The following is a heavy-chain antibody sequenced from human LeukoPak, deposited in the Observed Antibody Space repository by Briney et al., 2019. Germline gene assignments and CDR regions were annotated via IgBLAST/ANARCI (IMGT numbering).Heavy chain of an antibody. Sequence: GGSLRLSCAAPGFTFSSYGMHWVRQAPGKGLEWVAVIWYDGSNKYYADSVKGRFTISRDNSKNTLYLQMNSLRAEDTAVYYCARDGVPAAIGWFDPWGQGTLVTVSS. CDR1: GFTFSSYG. V-gene: IGHV3-33*01. D-gene: IGHD2-2*01. J-gene: IGHJ5*02. CDR2: IWYDGSNK. CDR3: ARDGVPAAIGWFDP.